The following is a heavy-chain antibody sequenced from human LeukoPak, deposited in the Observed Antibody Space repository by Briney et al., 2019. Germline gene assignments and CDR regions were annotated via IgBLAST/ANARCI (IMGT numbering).Heavy chain of an antibody. CDR3: ARGVYYGAGDY. CDR1: GFTFSSYE. D-gene: IGHD4/OR15-4a*01. CDR2: ISSSGSTI. Sequence: LPGGSLRLSCAASGFTFSSYEMNWVRQAPGKGLEWVSYISSSGSTIYYADSVKGRFTIFRDNAKNSLYLQMNSLRAEDTAVYYCARGVYYGAGDYWGQGTLVTVSS. V-gene: IGHV3-48*03. J-gene: IGHJ4*02.